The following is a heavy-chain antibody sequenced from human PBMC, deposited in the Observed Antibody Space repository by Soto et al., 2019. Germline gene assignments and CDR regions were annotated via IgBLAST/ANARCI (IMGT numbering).Heavy chain of an antibody. Sequence: QVQLVQSGAEVKKPGSSVKVSCKASGGTFGSYAISWVRQAPGQGLEWMGGIISIPGTANYAQKFQGRVTIAADESTSTAYMELSRLRSEDTAVYYCARSQGSSTSLEIYYYYYYGMDVWGQGTTVTVSS. J-gene: IGHJ6*02. CDR2: IISIPGTA. CDR3: ARSQGSSTSLEIYYYYYYGMDV. CDR1: GGTFGSYA. D-gene: IGHD2-2*01. V-gene: IGHV1-69*01.